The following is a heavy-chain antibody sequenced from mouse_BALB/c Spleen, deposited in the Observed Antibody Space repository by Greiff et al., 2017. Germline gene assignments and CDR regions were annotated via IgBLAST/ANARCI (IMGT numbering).Heavy chain of an antibody. CDR2: IRSKSNNYAT. V-gene: IGHV10-1*02. CDR1: GFTFNTYA. Sequence: EVQVVESGGGLVQPKGSLKLSCAASGFTFNTYAMNWVRQAPGKGLEWVARIRSKSNNYATYYADSVKDRFTISRDDSQSMLYLQMNNLKTEDTAMYYCVRPLYYGSSYGFAYWGQGTLVTVSA. CDR3: VRPLYYGSSYGFAY. J-gene: IGHJ3*01. D-gene: IGHD1-1*01.